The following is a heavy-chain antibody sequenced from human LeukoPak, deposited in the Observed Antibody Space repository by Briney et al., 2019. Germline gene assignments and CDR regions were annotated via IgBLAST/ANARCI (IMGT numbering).Heavy chain of an antibody. V-gene: IGHV1-24*01. D-gene: IGHD1-1*01. CDR2: FDPEDGET. Sequence: ASVKVSCKVSGYTLTELSMHWVRQALGKGLEWMGGFDPEDGETIYAQKFQGRVTMTEDTSTDTAYMELSSLRSEDTAVYYCATYNWNTFDYYYMDVWGKGTTVTASS. CDR3: ATYNWNTFDYYYMDV. CDR1: GYTLTELS. J-gene: IGHJ6*03.